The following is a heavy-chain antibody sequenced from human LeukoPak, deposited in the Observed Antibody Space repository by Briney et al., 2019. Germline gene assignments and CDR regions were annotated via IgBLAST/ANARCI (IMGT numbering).Heavy chain of an antibody. V-gene: IGHV1-69*06. D-gene: IGHD2-2*03. CDR2: IIPIFGTA. Sequence: ASVKVSCKASGYTFTSYGINWVRQAPGQGLECMGGIIPIFGTANYAQKFQGRVTITADKSTSTAYVELSSLRSEDTAVYYCATSTGYCTSTSCYPEFDYWGQGTLVTVSS. CDR1: GYTFTSYG. CDR3: ATSTGYCTSTSCYPEFDY. J-gene: IGHJ4*02.